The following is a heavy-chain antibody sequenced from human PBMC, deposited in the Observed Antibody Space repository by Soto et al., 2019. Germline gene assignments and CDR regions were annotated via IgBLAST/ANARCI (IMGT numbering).Heavy chain of an antibody. D-gene: IGHD1-26*01. V-gene: IGHV3-30*18. Sequence: GGSLRLSCAASGFTFSSYGMHWVRQAPGKGLEWVAVISYDGSNKYYADSVKGRFTISRDNSKNTLYLQMNSLRAEDTAVYYCAKDPYMGAKGYFQHWGQGTLVTVSS. J-gene: IGHJ1*01. CDR2: ISYDGSNK. CDR1: GFTFSSYG. CDR3: AKDPYMGAKGYFQH.